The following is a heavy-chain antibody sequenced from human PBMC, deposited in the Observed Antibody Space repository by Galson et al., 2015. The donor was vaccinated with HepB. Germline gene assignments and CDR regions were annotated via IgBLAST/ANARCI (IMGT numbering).Heavy chain of an antibody. D-gene: IGHD3-3*01. CDR3: ARGVGSGSMGAFDI. CDR1: GFSLSTSGMC. V-gene: IGHV2-70*11. CDR2: IDWDDDK. Sequence: PALVKPTQTLTLTCTFSGFSLSTSGMCVNWIRQLPGKALEWLARIDWDDDKYYRTSLKTRLTISKDTSKNRVVLTTTNMDPVDTATYYCARGVGSGSMGAFDIWGQGIMVTVSS. J-gene: IGHJ3*02.